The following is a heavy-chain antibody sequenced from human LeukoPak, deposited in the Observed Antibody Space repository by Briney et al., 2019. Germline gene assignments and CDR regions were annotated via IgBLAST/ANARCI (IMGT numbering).Heavy chain of an antibody. D-gene: IGHD3-9*01. J-gene: IGHJ4*02. Sequence: PSETLSLTCAVYGGSFSGYYWSWIRQPPGKGLEWIGEINHSGSTNYNPSLKSRVTISVDTSKNQFSLKLSSVTAADTAVYYCARVSKYYDILTAYFDYWGQGTLVTVSS. CDR3: ARVSKYYDILTAYFDY. CDR1: GGSFSGYY. CDR2: INHSGST. V-gene: IGHV4-34*01.